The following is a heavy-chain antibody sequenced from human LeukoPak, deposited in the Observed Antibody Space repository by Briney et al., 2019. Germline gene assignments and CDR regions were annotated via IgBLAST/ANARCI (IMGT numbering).Heavy chain of an antibody. D-gene: IGHD2-2*02. V-gene: IGHV4-39*01. CDR2: IYYSGST. CDR3: ARASGYCSSTSCYILDY. J-gene: IGHJ4*02. CDR1: GGSISSSSYY. Sequence: SETLSLTCTVSGGSISSSSYYWGWIRQPPGKGLEWIGIIYYSGSTYYNPSLKSRVTISVDTSKNQFSLKLSSVTAADTAVYYCARASGYCSSTSCYILDYWGQGTLVTVSS.